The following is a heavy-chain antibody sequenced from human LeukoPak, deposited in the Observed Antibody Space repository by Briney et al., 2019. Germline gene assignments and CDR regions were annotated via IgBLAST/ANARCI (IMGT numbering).Heavy chain of an antibody. CDR2: IYYSGST. CDR1: GGSISSSSYY. J-gene: IGHJ4*02. CDR3: ARGPDRFSSRESVRYFAH. Sequence: PSETLSLTCTVSGGSISSSSYYWGWIRQPPGKGLEWIGSIYYSGSTYYNPSLKSRVTISVDTSKNQFSLKLSSVTAADTAVYYCARGPDRFSSRESVRYFAHWGQGTLVTVSS. V-gene: IGHV4-39*07. D-gene: IGHD6-13*01.